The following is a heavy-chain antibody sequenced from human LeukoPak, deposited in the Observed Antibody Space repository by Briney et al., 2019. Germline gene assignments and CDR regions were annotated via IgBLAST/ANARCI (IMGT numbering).Heavy chain of an antibody. V-gene: IGHV3-30*18. CDR3: AKEVDYYDSSGYTIYYYYYGMDV. CDR1: GFTFSSYA. D-gene: IGHD3-22*01. J-gene: IGHJ6*02. Sequence: GGSLRLSCAASGFTFSSYAMSWVRQAPGKGLEWVAVISYDGSNKYYADSVKGRFTISRDNSKNTLYLQMNSLRAEDTAVYYCAKEVDYYDSSGYTIYYYYYGMDVWGQGTTVTVSS. CDR2: ISYDGSNK.